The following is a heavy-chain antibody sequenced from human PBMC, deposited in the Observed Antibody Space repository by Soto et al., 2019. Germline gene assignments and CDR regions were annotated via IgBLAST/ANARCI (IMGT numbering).Heavy chain of an antibody. D-gene: IGHD2-15*01. CDR1: GYTFTRYG. CDR3: ARQAYFRSGSRDLSSHDYFGMDV. V-gene: IGHV1-18*01. CDR2: ISAYNANT. Sequence: ASVKVSCKASGYTFTRYGLSWVRQAPGQGLEWMGWISAYNANTKYAQKFQGRVTMTTDTSTSTVYMEVRSLTSDDTAVYYCARQAYFRSGSRDLSSHDYFGMDVWRQGTTGTVS. J-gene: IGHJ6*02.